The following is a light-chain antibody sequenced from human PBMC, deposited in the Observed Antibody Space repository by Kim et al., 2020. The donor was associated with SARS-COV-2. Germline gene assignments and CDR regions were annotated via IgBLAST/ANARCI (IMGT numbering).Light chain of an antibody. Sequence: SSELTQDPAVSVALEQTVRITCQGDGLRRYYATWYQQKPRQAPILVIYGKNNRPSGIPDRFSGSSSGNTASLTITGTQAGDEADYYCNSRDSNDNVVFGGGTQLTVL. CDR3: NSRDSNDNVV. J-gene: IGLJ2*01. CDR2: GKN. CDR1: GLRRYY. V-gene: IGLV3-19*01.